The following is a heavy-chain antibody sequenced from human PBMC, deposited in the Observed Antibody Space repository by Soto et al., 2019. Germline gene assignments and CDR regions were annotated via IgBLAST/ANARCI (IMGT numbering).Heavy chain of an antibody. CDR2: IGGSGDTT. Sequence: PGGSLRLSCAASGFTFNNYAMSWVRQAPGKGLEWVSAIGGSGDTTYYVDSVKGRFTISRDNSKYTLYLQMNSLRAEDTAIYYCAKGRGGTYTANDYWGQGTLVTVSS. D-gene: IGHD1-26*01. V-gene: IGHV3-23*01. CDR3: AKGRGGTYTANDY. CDR1: GFTFNNYA. J-gene: IGHJ4*02.